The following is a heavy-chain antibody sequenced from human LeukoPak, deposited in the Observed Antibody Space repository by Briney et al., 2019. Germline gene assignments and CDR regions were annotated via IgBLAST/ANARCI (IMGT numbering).Heavy chain of an antibody. CDR1: GFTFGDYA. J-gene: IGHJ4*02. CDR2: ISGSGGST. CDR3: AKDVDCSSTSCYVFDN. Sequence: GGSLRLSCTGSGFTFGDYAMSWFRQAPGKGLEWVSAISGSGGSTHYADSVKGRFTISRENSKNTLYLQMNSLRPEDTAVYYCAKDVDCSSTSCYVFDNWGQGTLVTVSS. V-gene: IGHV3-23*01. D-gene: IGHD2-2*01.